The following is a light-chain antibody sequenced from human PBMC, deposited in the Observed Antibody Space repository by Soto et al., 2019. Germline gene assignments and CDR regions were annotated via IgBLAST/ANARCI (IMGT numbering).Light chain of an antibody. Sequence: DIQVTQSPSTLSASLGDRVTITCRASQSIGTWLAWFQQKTGKAPKLLIYKASSLESGVLSRFSGSGSGTEFTLTISSLQPDDFATYYCQQYNSYSPYTFGQGTRLEIK. CDR1: QSIGTW. V-gene: IGKV1-5*03. CDR2: KAS. CDR3: QQYNSYSPYT. J-gene: IGKJ2*01.